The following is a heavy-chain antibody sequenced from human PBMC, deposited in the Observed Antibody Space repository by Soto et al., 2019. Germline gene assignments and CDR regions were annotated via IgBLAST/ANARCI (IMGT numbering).Heavy chain of an antibody. V-gene: IGHV4-30-2*01. Sequence: SETLSLTCAVSGGSISSGGYSWSWIRQPPGKGLEWIGYIYHSGSTYYNPSLKSRVTISVDRSKSQFSLKLSSVTAADTAVYYCARTRGTVTTSETSPWYTWFDPWGQGPLVTVYS. CDR1: GGSISSGGYS. CDR3: ARTRGTVTTSETSPWYTWFDP. D-gene: IGHD4-4*01. J-gene: IGHJ5*02. CDR2: IYHSGST.